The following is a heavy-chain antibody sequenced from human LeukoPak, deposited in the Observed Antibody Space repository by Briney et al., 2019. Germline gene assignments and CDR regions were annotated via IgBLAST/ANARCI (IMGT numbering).Heavy chain of an antibody. CDR3: TRDRPTGASRVFVVQ. J-gene: IGHJ4*02. CDR2: MSSGSRYI. Sequence: GGSLRLSCAASGFTFSSYAMTWVRQAPGKGLGWVSSMSSGSRYIYYADSVRGRFTISRDNAKNSLYLLMNGLRAEDTAVYYYTRDRPTGASRVFVVQWGQGTLVTVSS. V-gene: IGHV3-21*01. CDR1: GFTFSSYA. D-gene: IGHD3-3*01.